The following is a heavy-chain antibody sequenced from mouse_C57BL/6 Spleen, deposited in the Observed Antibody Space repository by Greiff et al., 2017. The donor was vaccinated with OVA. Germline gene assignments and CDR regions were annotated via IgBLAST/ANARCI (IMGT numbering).Heavy chain of an antibody. CDR3: ARVSSGYDYYAMDY. CDR2: IYPSDSET. D-gene: IGHD3-2*02. J-gene: IGHJ4*01. V-gene: IGHV1-61*01. CDR1: GYTFTSYW. Sequence: QVQLKQPGAELVRPGSSVKLSCKASGYTFTSYWMDWVKQRPGQGLEWIGNIYPSDSETHYNQKFKDKATLTVDKSSSTAYMQLSSLTSEDSAVYYCARVSSGYDYYAMDYWGRGTSVTVSS.